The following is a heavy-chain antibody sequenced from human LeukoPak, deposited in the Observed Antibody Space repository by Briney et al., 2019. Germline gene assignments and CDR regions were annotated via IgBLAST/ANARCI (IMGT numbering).Heavy chain of an antibody. Sequence: ASVKVSCKASGGSFSSFAISWVRQAPGQGLEWMGWINPNSGGTNYAQKFQGRVTMTRDTSISTAYMELSRLRSDDTAVYYCARSRYCSSTSCLYNWFDPWGQGTLVTVSS. D-gene: IGHD2-2*01. CDR3: ARSRYCSSTSCLYNWFDP. CDR2: INPNSGGT. CDR1: GGSFSSFA. V-gene: IGHV1-2*02. J-gene: IGHJ5*02.